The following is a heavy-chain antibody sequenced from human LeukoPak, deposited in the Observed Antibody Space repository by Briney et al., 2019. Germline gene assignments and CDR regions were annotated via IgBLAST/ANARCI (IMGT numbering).Heavy chain of an antibody. V-gene: IGHV3-23*01. CDR3: AKAALACGCRDS. CDR1: GFTFSSYA. CDR2: ISGSGVGT. Sequence: LPGGSLRLSCAASGFTFSSYAMSWVRQAPGKGLEWVSTISGSGVGTYYADSVKGRFTISRDNSKNTLYLQMNSLRAEDTAVYYCAKAALACGCRDSWGQGTLVTVSS. D-gene: IGHD6-19*01. J-gene: IGHJ5*01.